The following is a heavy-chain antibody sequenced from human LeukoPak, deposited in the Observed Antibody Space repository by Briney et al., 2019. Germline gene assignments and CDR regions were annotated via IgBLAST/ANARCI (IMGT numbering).Heavy chain of an antibody. D-gene: IGHD2-8*01. CDR3: ASRSVVIRVILYGFHKDAYYFDS. CDR1: GITFSNYG. J-gene: IGHJ4*02. Sequence: GGSLRLSCAVSGITFSNYGMSWVRQAPGKGLVWVAGISGNGGRTKYADSVRGRFTISRDNPKNTLYLQMNSLRAEDTVVYFCASRSVVIRVILYGFHKDAYYFDSWGQGALVTVSS. V-gene: IGHV3-23*01. CDR2: ISGNGGRT.